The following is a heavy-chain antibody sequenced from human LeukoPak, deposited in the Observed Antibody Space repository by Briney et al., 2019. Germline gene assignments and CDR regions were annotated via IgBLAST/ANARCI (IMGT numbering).Heavy chain of an antibody. CDR2: IWYDGSNK. Sequence: PGGSLRLSCAASGFTFSSYGMHWVRQAPGKGLEWVAVIWYDGSNKYYADSVKGRFSISRDNSKNTLYLQMNSLRAEDTAVYYCAKWGQLAGHYYYYMDVWGKGTTVTVSS. J-gene: IGHJ6*03. CDR1: GFTFSSYG. CDR3: AKWGQLAGHYYYYMDV. V-gene: IGHV3-33*06. D-gene: IGHD6-6*01.